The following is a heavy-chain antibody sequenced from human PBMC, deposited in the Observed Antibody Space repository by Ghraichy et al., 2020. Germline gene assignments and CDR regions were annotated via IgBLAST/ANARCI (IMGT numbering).Heavy chain of an antibody. CDR1: GFTFSSYS. V-gene: IGHV3-21*01. CDR3: ARDPRPYYDSSGYAYYYFDY. D-gene: IGHD3-22*01. J-gene: IGHJ4*02. CDR2: ISSSSSYI. Sequence: GGSLRLSCAASGFTFSSYSMNWVRQAPGKGLEWVSSISSSSSYIYYADSVKGRFTISRDNAKNSLYLQMNSLRAEDTAVYYCARDPRPYYDSSGYAYYYFDYWGQGTLVTVSS.